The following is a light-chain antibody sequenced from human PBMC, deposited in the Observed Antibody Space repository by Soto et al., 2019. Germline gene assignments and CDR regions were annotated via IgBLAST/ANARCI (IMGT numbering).Light chain of an antibody. J-gene: IGKJ1*01. CDR1: QTISNH. Sequence: DIPMTQSPSSLSASVGDRVTITCRASQTISNHLNWYQQRQGTAPKVLVYAASTLQSGVPSRFSGSGSGTDFTLTISSLQPDDFATYYCQQSHNTPWTFGQGTKVEIK. CDR2: AAS. CDR3: QQSHNTPWT. V-gene: IGKV1-39*01.